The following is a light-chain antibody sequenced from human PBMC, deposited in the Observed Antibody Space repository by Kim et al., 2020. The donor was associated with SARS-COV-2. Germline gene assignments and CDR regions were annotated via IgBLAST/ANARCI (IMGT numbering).Light chain of an antibody. CDR2: AAS. J-gene: IGKJ4*01. CDR3: QQSYSTPLT. Sequence: SASVGDRFTITCRASQSISSYLNWYQQKPGKAPKLLIYAASSLQSGVPSRFSGSGSGTDFTLTISSLQPEDFATYYCQQSYSTPLTFGGGTKVDIK. CDR1: QSISSY. V-gene: IGKV1-39*01.